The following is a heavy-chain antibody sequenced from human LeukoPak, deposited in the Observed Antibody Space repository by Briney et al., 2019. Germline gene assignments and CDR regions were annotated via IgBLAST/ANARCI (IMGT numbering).Heavy chain of an antibody. CDR2: INPRGGST. CDR3: ARRGFGPNAFDY. CDR1: GYTFTSFY. V-gene: IGHV1-46*03. Sequence: ASVKVSFKASGYTFTSFYIHWVRQAPGQGLEWMGIINPRGGSTGYAQKFQGRVIMTRDTSPSTVYMELSSLNSDDTAVYYCARRGFGPNAFDYWGQGTLVTVSS. J-gene: IGHJ4*02. D-gene: IGHD3-10*01.